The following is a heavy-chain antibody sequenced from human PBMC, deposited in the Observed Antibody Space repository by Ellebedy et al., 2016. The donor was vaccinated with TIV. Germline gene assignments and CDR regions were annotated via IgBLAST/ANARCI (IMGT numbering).Heavy chain of an antibody. CDR2: ISGSGGST. Sequence: PGGSLRPSCPPSGLTFRTNAMSGVRQLPGKGLEWVSAISGSGGSTYYADSVKGRFTISRDNSKNTLYLQMNSLRAEDTAMYYCARGRSGTYIHHAFDCWGQGTLVTVSS. V-gene: IGHV3-23*01. CDR1: GLTFRTNA. J-gene: IGHJ4*02. D-gene: IGHD3-16*01. CDR3: ARGRSGTYIHHAFDC.